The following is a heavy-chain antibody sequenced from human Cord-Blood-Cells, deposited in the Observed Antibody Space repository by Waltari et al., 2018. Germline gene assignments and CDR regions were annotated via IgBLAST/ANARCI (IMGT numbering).Heavy chain of an antibody. Sequence: QVQLQESGPGLVKPSETLSLTCTVSGYSISSGYYWGWIRQPPGKGLEWIGSIYHSGSTYDNPSLKSRVTISVDTSKNQFSLRRSSVTAADTAVYYCARSPTYDFWSGYQPNHNWFDPWGQGTLVIVSA. CDR1: GYSISSGYY. CDR3: ARSPTYDFWSGYQPNHNWFDP. V-gene: IGHV4-38-2*02. J-gene: IGHJ5*02. CDR2: IYHSGST. D-gene: IGHD3-3*01.